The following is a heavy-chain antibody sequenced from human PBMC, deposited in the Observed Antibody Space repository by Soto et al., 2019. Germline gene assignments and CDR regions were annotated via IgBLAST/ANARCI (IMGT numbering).Heavy chain of an antibody. CDR3: ATLNSGSYLFDY. V-gene: IGHV3-23*01. CDR2: ISGSGGST. Sequence: TGGSLRLSCAASGFTFSSYAMSWVRQAPGKGLEWVSAISGSGGSTYYADSVKGRFTISRDNSKNTLYLQMNSLRAEDTAVYYCATLNSGSYLFDYWGQGTLVTVSS. CDR1: GFTFSSYA. D-gene: IGHD1-26*01. J-gene: IGHJ4*02.